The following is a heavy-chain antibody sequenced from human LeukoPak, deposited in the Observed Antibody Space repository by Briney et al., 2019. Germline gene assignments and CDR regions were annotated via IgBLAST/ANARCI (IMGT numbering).Heavy chain of an antibody. CDR3: ARDPRYSSGWYYWNYYYYMDV. Sequence: GESLRLSCAASGFTFTTYWMSWVRQLPGKGLEWVANINQDGTEKYYVDSVKGRFTISRDNAKNSLYLQMNSLRAEDTAVYYCARDPRYSSGWYYWNYYYYMDVWGKGTTVTVSS. CDR1: GFTFTTYW. D-gene: IGHD6-19*01. CDR2: INQDGTEK. J-gene: IGHJ6*03. V-gene: IGHV3-7*01.